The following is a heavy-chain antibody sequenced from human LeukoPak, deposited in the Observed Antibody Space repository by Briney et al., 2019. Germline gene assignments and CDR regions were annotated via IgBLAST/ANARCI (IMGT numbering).Heavy chain of an antibody. V-gene: IGHV1-18*04. D-gene: IGHD3-22*01. CDR2: ISAYNGNT. J-gene: IGHJ5*02. CDR3: ARDYDRSRNWFDP. CDR1: GYTFTGYY. Sequence: ASVKVSCKASGYTFTGYYIHWVRLAPGQGLEWMGWISAYNGNTNYAQKLQGRVTMTTDTSTSTAYMELRSLRSDDTAVYYCARDYDRSRNWFDPWGQGTLVTVSS.